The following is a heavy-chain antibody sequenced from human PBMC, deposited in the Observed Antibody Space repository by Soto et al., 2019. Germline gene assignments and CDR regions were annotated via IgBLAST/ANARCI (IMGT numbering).Heavy chain of an antibody. CDR2: IIPIFGTA. D-gene: IGHD2-2*01. Sequence: QVQLVQSGAEVKKPGSSVKVSCKASGGTFSSYAISWVRQAPGQGLEWMGGIIPIFGTANYAQKFQGRVTITADEATSTAYMELSSLRSEDTAVYYCARVFSPADLSWYFDYWGQGTLVTVSS. V-gene: IGHV1-69*01. CDR3: ARVFSPADLSWYFDY. J-gene: IGHJ4*02. CDR1: GGTFSSYA.